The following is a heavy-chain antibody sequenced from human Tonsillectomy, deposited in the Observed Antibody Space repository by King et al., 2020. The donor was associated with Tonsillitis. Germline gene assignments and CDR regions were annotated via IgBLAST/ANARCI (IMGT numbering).Heavy chain of an antibody. CDR1: GFTFSSYW. D-gene: IGHD6-19*01. V-gene: IGHV3-7*01. CDR3: ARDTAGYSSGWYVGGLDY. J-gene: IGHJ4*02. Sequence: VHLVESGGGLVQPGGSLRLSCAASGFTFSSYWMSWVRQAPGKGLEWVANIKQDGSEKYYVDSVKGRFTISRDNAKNSLYLQMNSLRAEDTAVYYCARDTAGYSSGWYVGGLDYWGQGTLVTVSS. CDR2: IKQDGSEK.